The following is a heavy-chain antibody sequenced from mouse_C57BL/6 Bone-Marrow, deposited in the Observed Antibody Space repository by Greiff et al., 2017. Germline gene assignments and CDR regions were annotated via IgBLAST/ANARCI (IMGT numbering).Heavy chain of an antibody. CDR2: IWSGGST. J-gene: IGHJ3*01. D-gene: IGHD2-4*01. CDR1: GFSLTSYG. CDR3: ARGLPLAY. V-gene: IGHV2-2*01. Sequence: QVQLQQSGPGLVQPSQSLSITCTVSGFSLTSYGVHWVRQSPGKGLEWLGVIWSGGSTDYNAAFISRLSISKDNSKSQVFFKMNSLQADDTAIYYCARGLPLAYWGQGTLVTVSA.